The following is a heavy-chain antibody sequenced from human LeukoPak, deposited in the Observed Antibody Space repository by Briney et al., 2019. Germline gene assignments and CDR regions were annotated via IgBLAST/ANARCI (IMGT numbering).Heavy chain of an antibody. CDR3: ARGKRITIFGVRDWFDP. CDR1: GYTFTGYY. D-gene: IGHD3-3*01. V-gene: IGHV1-2*02. CDR2: INPNSGGT. J-gene: IGHJ5*02. Sequence: GASVKVSCKASGYTFTGYYMHWVRQAPGQGLEWMGWINPNSGGTNYAQKFQGRVTMTRDTSISTAYMELSRLRPDDTAVYYCARGKRITIFGVRDWFDPWGQGTLVTVSS.